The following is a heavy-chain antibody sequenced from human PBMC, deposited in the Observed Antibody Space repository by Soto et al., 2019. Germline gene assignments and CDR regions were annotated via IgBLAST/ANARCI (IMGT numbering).Heavy chain of an antibody. CDR2: IVVGSGNT. CDR1: GFTFTSSA. D-gene: IGHD2-2*01. Sequence: SVKVSCKASGFTFTSSAVQWVRQARGQRLEWIGWIVVGSGNTNYAQKFQERVTITRDMSTSTAYMELSSLRSEDTAVYYCAADSQGDCSTTSCSTQGDYWGQGTLVTVSS. J-gene: IGHJ4*02. V-gene: IGHV1-58*01. CDR3: AADSQGDCSTTSCSTQGDY.